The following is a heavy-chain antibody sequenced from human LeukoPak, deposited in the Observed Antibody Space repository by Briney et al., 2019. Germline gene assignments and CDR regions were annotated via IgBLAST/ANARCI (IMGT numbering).Heavy chain of an antibody. D-gene: IGHD6-19*01. CDR1: GFTVISNY. V-gene: IGHV3-53*01. J-gene: IGHJ4*02. Sequence: PGGSLRLSCATSGFTVISNYMSWVRQAPGKGLEWVSVIYDSGTTYYADSVKGRFLIFRDTSKNTVDLQMNSLRVEDTAVYYCAGRRSSGWYAYWGQGTLVTVSS. CDR3: AGRRSSGWYAY. CDR2: IYDSGTT.